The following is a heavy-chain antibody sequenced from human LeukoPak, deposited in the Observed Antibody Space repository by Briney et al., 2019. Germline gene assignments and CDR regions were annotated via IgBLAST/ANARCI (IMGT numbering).Heavy chain of an antibody. CDR3: ARLNAAAGRYLQFFY. Sequence: PSETLSLTCTVSGGSISNYYWSWIRQSPEKGLEWIGYIHDSGSTNYNPSLKSRVTISVDTSKNQFSLKLSSVTAADTAVYYCARLNAAAGRYLQFFYWGQGTLVTVSS. CDR2: IHDSGST. V-gene: IGHV4-59*08. D-gene: IGHD5-24*01. CDR1: GGSISNYY. J-gene: IGHJ4*02.